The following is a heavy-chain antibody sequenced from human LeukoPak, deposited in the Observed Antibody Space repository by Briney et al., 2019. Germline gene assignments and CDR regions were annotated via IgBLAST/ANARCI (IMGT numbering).Heavy chain of an antibody. D-gene: IGHD2-8*02. V-gene: IGHV4-61*02. Sequence: SETLSLTXTVSGGSISSGSYYWSWIRQPAGKGLEWIGRIYTSGSTNYNPSLKSRVTISVDTSKNQFSLKLRSVTAADTAVYYCARDSPRLLVFDIWGQGTMVTVSS. CDR2: IYTSGST. J-gene: IGHJ3*02. CDR1: GGSISSGSYY. CDR3: ARDSPRLLVFDI.